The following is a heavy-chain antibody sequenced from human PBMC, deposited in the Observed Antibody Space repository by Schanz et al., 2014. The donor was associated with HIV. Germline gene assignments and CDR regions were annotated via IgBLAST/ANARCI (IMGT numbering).Heavy chain of an antibody. V-gene: IGHV1-18*01. CDR1: GYTFSNYD. D-gene: IGHD3-10*01. J-gene: IGHJ4*02. CDR2: ISVYNGNT. CDR3: ARDQNVISMVRGVMGGVDY. Sequence: QVKLVQSGGEVKKPGASVKVSCKASGYTFSNYDITWVRQAPGQGLEWMGWISVYNGNTHYAQKFQGRVTMTTDTSTSTAYMELRRLRSDDTAVYYCARDQNVISMVRGVMGGVDYWGQGTLVTVSS.